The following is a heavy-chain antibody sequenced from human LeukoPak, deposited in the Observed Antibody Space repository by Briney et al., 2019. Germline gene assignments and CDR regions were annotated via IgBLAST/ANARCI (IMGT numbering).Heavy chain of an antibody. J-gene: IGHJ6*03. CDR1: GYTFTTYG. CDR2: ITPYNGNT. D-gene: IGHD2-2*02. Sequence: GASVKVSCKASGYTFTTYGISWLRQAPGQGLEWMGWITPYNGNTNYAQNLQGRVTMTTDTSTSTAYMELRSLRSDDTAVYYCARGRYCSSTSCYKVYYYYMDVWGKGTTVTVSS. CDR3: ARGRYCSSTSCYKVYYYYMDV. V-gene: IGHV1-18*01.